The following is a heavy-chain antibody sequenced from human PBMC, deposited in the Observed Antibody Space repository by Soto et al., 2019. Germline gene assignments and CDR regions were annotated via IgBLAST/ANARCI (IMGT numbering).Heavy chain of an antibody. Sequence: PGGFLRLSCAASGFTVSSNYTSWVRQAPGKGLEWVSVIYSGGSTYYADSVKGRFTISRHNSKNTLYLQMNSLRAEDTAVYYCASTIFGVVIKLDAFDIWGQGTMVTVSS. V-gene: IGHV3-53*04. CDR2: IYSGGST. J-gene: IGHJ3*02. D-gene: IGHD3-3*01. CDR3: ASTIFGVVIKLDAFDI. CDR1: GFTVSSNY.